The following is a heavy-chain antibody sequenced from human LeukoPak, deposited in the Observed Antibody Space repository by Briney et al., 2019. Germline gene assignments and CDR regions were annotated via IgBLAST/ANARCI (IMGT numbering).Heavy chain of an antibody. CDR1: GFTFDDYA. Sequence: GGSLRLSCAASGFTFDDYAMHWVRQAPGKGLEWVSGISWNSGSIGYADSVKGRFTISRDNAKNSLYLQMNSLIAEDTALYYCAKDIAAAGNDAFDIWGQGTMVTVSS. V-gene: IGHV3-9*01. J-gene: IGHJ3*02. D-gene: IGHD6-13*01. CDR2: ISWNSGSI. CDR3: AKDIAAAGNDAFDI.